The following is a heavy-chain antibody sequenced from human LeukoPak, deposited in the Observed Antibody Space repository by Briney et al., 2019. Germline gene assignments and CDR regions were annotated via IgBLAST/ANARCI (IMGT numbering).Heavy chain of an antibody. CDR1: GFTFSDYY. J-gene: IGHJ4*02. V-gene: IGHV3-11*06. D-gene: IGHD3-22*01. CDR3: ARLTYDSSGYFDY. CDR2: ISSSSSYT. Sequence: PGGSLRLSCAASGFTFSDYYMSWIRQAPGKGLEWVSYISSSSSYTNYADSVKGRFTISRDNAKNSLYLQMNSLRAEDTAVYYCARLTYDSSGYFDYWGQGTLVTVSS.